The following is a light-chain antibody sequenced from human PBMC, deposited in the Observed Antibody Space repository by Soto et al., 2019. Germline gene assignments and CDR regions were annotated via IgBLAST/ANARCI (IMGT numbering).Light chain of an antibody. CDR1: QSVSSD. CDR2: DAS. CDR3: QHRSNWPET. J-gene: IGKJ2*01. V-gene: IGKV3-11*01. Sequence: IVLTQSPATLSLSPGERATLSCRASQSVSSDLVWYQHKPGQPPRLLIYDASKRASGIPARFSGSGSGTDFSLTVINLEPEDFAVYYCQHRSNWPETFGQGTKVEIK.